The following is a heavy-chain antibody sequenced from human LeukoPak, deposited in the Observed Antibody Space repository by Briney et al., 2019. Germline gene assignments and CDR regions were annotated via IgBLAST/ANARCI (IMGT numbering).Heavy chain of an antibody. D-gene: IGHD1/OR15-1a*01. CDR1: GFTFSSYS. V-gene: IGHV3-21*01. J-gene: IGHJ3*02. CDR2: ISSSSNYI. CDR3: ARGTGKTKAFDI. Sequence: GGSLRPSCAASGFTFSSYSINWVSQAPGKGLEWASSISSSSNYIYYADSVKGRFTISRDNTKNSVSLQMKSLRVEDAAVYYCARGTGKTKAFDIWGQGTMVTVSS.